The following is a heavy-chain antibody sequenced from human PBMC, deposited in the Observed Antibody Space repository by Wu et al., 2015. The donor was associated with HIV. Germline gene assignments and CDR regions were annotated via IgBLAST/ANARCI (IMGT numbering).Heavy chain of an antibody. CDR1: GYTFTAYY. Sequence: QVQLVQSGAEVKKPGASVKVSCKASGYTFTAYYIHWVRQAPGQGLEWMGWINPTFGTTIYAQNFQDRVTLTADDSTGTAYMELSSLRSDDTAVYYCARGRVSTVTSGYQYFGMDVWGQGTTVTVSS. J-gene: IGHJ6*02. CDR3: ARGRVSTVTSGYQYFGMDV. D-gene: IGHD4-17*01. CDR2: INPTFGTT. V-gene: IGHV1-69*01.